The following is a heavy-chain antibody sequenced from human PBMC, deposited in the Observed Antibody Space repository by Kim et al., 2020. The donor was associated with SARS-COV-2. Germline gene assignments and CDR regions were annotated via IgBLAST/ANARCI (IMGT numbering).Heavy chain of an antibody. CDR1: GFTFTSHW. CDR3: ARIRPRVGATNDAFDI. V-gene: IGHV3-74*01. CDR2: INSDGSST. J-gene: IGHJ3*02. D-gene: IGHD1-26*01. Sequence: GGSLRLSCAASGFTFTSHWMHWVRQAPGKGLVWVSRINSDGSSTSYADSVKGRFTISRDNAKNTLFLQMNSLRPEDTAEYYCARIRPRVGATNDAFDIWGQGTMVTAS.